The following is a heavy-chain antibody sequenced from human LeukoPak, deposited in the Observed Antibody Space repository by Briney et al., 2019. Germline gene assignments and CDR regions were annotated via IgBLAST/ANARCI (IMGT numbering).Heavy chain of an antibody. D-gene: IGHD4-23*01. CDR1: GGSISSGGYY. V-gene: IGHV4-31*03. CDR3: AAGSDNSLFDY. J-gene: IGHJ4*02. CDR2: IYYSGST. Sequence: SETLSLTCTVSGGSISSGGYYWSWIRQHPGKGLEWIGYIYYSGSTYYNPSLKSRVTISVDTSKNQFSLKLSSVTAADTAVYYCAAGSDNSLFDYWGQGTLITVSS.